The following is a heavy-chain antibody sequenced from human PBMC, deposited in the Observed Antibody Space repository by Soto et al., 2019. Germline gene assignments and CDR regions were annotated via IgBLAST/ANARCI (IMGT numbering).Heavy chain of an antibody. CDR1: GGSISNYY. CDR3: ARRYGGNFDY. CDR2: IYYSGST. D-gene: IGHD1-26*01. Sequence: SETLSLTCTVSGGSISNYYWSWIRRPPGKGLEWIGYIYYSGSTNYNPSLKSRVTISVDTSKNQFSLKLSSVTAADTAVYYCARRYGGNFDYWGQGTLVTVSS. V-gene: IGHV4-59*01. J-gene: IGHJ4*02.